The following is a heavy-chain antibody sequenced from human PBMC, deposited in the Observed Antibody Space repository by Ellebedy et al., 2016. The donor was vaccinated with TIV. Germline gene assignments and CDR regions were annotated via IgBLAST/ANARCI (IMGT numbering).Heavy chain of an antibody. J-gene: IGHJ6*02. CDR2: MNPNSGNT. CDR1: GYTFTSYD. V-gene: IGHV1-8*01. Sequence: AASVTVSCKASGYTFTSYDINWVRQAPGQGPEWMGWMNPNSGNTGYAQKFQGRVTMTRENSISTAYMELSSLRSEDTAVYYCAKGAFSSSFLFKYNYYGMDVWGQGTTVTVSS. D-gene: IGHD6-6*01. CDR3: AKGAFSSSFLFKYNYYGMDV.